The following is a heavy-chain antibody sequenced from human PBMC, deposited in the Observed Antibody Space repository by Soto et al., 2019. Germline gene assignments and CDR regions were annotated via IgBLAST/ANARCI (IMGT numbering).Heavy chain of an antibody. CDR1: GFSFSTYS. V-gene: IGHV3-48*02. CDR3: ARDRDAYCSKGICSGPYFDY. J-gene: IGHJ4*02. D-gene: IGHD2-8*01. Sequence: GGSLRLSCAASGFSFSTYSINWVRQAPGKGLEWISYISDNSSVIYYADAVKGRFTISRDNAKNSLYLQMNSLRDEDTAVYYCARDRDAYCSKGICSGPYFDYWGQGTLVTVSS. CDR2: ISDNSSVI.